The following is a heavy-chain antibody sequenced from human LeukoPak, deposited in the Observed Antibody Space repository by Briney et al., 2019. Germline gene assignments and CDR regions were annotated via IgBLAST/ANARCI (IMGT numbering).Heavy chain of an antibody. V-gene: IGHV1-69*05. D-gene: IGHD3-10*01. CDR2: IIPIFGTA. J-gene: IGHJ3*02. CDR1: GGTFSSYA. CDR3: ARDPRGSGSYYVSAFDI. Sequence: ASVKVSCKASGGTFSSYAISWVRQAPGQGLEWMGGIIPIFGTANYAQKFQGRVTITTDESTSTAYMELSSLRSEDTAVYYCARDPRGSGSYYVSAFDIWGQGTVVTVSS.